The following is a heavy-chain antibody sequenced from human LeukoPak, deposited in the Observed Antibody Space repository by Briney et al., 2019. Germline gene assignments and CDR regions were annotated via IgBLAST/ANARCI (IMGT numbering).Heavy chain of an antibody. CDR2: INHSGST. Sequence: PSETLSLTSAVYGGSFSGYYWSWIRQPPGKGLEWIGEINHSGSTNSIQSRKSRATISVDSSKNQYPLKLSSETAADTAVYCCARHPTNTAMVTRWGQGTLVTVSS. CDR1: GGSFSGYY. V-gene: IGHV4-34*04. J-gene: IGHJ4*02. D-gene: IGHD5-18*01. CDR3: ARHPTNTAMVTR.